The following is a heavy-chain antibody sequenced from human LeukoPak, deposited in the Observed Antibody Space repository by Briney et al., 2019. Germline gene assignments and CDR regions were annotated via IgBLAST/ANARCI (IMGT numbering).Heavy chain of an antibody. Sequence: SETLSLTCTVSGGSIRSYYWSWIRQPPGKGLEWIGSIHYSVSTYYNPSLKSRVTISVDTSKNQFSLKLSSVTAADTAVYYCARGTPNTFDYWGQGTLVTVSS. V-gene: IGHV4-59*12. CDR1: GGSIRSYY. CDR3: ARGTPNTFDY. CDR2: IHYSVST. J-gene: IGHJ4*02.